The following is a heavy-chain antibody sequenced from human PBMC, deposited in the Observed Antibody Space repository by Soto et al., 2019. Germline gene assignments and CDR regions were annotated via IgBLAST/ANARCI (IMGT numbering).Heavy chain of an antibody. CDR3: ARDGLWFGELFQYLDY. CDR1: GGTFSSYA. V-gene: IGHV1-69*13. D-gene: IGHD3-10*01. Sequence: GASVKVSCKASGGTFSSYAISWVRQAPGQGLEWMGGIIPIFGTANYAQKFQGRVTITADESTSTAYTELSSLRSEDTAVYYCARDGLWFGELFQYLDYWGQGTLVTVSS. CDR2: IIPIFGTA. J-gene: IGHJ4*02.